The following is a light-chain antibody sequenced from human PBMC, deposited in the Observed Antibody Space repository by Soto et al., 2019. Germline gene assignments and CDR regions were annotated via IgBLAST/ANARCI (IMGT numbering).Light chain of an antibody. V-gene: IGKV1-5*03. J-gene: IGKJ5*01. CDR1: QNIRSR. CDR3: QQYNTLLAIT. Sequence: FQMKQCTSTLSASVGDRVTITCLASQNIRSRLAWFQQKPGKAPKLLIYKASSLESGVPSRFSGSGSGTEFTLTISSLQSEDFAIYYCQQYNTLLAITFAQGGLLEIK. CDR2: KAS.